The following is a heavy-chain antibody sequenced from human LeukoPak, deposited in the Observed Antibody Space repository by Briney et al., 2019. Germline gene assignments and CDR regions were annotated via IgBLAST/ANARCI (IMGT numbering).Heavy chain of an antibody. CDR3: ARYGITGTPFAP. V-gene: IGHV4-30-2*01. D-gene: IGHD1-7*01. J-gene: IGHJ5*02. CDR2: IYHSGST. CDR1: GGSISSGGYY. Sequence: SETLSLTCTVSGGSISSGGYYWSWVRQPPGKGLEWIGYIYHSGSTYYNPSLRSRVTISVDRSKNQFSLKLSSVTAADTAVYYCARYGITGTPFAPWGQGTLVTVSS.